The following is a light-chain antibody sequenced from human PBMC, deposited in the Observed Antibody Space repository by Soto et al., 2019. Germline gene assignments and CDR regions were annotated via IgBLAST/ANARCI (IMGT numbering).Light chain of an antibody. V-gene: IGKV2-30*01. CDR1: QSLVYSDGHTY. J-gene: IGKJ2*01. Sequence: DVVMTQSPLSLPVTLGQPASISCRSSQSLVYSDGHTYLNWFQQRPGKSPRRVIYQVSNRDSGVPDRFSGSGSGTDFTLKISRVEAEDVGVYYCMQGSHWPYTFGQGTKLEIK. CDR3: MQGSHWPYT. CDR2: QVS.